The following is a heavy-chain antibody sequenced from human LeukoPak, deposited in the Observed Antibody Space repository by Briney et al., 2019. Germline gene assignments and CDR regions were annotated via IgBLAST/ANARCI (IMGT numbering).Heavy chain of an antibody. Sequence: SETLTLTCAVSTDCFSSHYWTWIRQPPGKGLEWIGYISYIGSTNYNPSLKSRVTISIDTSKNQFSLKLSSVTAADTAVYYCARDVVTVTKGFDIWGQGTMVSVSS. CDR1: TDCFSSHY. CDR3: ARDVVTVTKGFDI. J-gene: IGHJ3*02. V-gene: IGHV4-59*11. CDR2: ISYIGST. D-gene: IGHD4-17*01.